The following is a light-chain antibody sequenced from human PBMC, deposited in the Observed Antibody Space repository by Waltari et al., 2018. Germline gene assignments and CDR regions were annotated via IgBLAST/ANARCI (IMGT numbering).Light chain of an antibody. CDR3: CSYAGSRTYYV. J-gene: IGLJ1*01. CDR2: EVI. V-gene: IGLV2-23*02. Sequence: QSALTQPASVSGSPGQSITISCTGTSSDVGNYDLVSWYQHPPGKPPKLLIYEVIKRPSGISNRFSASKSGNTASLTISGLQAEDEGDYFCCSYAGSRTYYVFGTGTTVSV. CDR1: SSDVGNYDL.